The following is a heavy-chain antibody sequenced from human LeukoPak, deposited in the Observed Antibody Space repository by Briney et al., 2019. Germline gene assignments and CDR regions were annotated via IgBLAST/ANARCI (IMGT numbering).Heavy chain of an antibody. J-gene: IGHJ4*02. Sequence: GASVKVSCKASGYTFTSYDINWVRQATGQGLEWMGWINPNSGGTNYAQKFQGRVTMTRDTSISTAYMELSRLRSDDTAVYYCARPNFWSGYYQGYWGQGTLVTVSS. D-gene: IGHD3-3*01. CDR2: INPNSGGT. CDR3: ARPNFWSGYYQGY. V-gene: IGHV1-2*02. CDR1: GYTFTSYD.